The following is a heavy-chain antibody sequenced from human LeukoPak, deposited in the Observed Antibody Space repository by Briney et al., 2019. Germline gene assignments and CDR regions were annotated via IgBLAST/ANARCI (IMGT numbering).Heavy chain of an antibody. J-gene: IGHJ3*02. D-gene: IGHD3-22*01. CDR2: IYPGDSDT. V-gene: IGHV5-51*01. Sequence: GESLQISCKGSGSSFTSYWIGWVRPMPGKGLEWMGIIYPGDSDTRYSPSFQGQVTISADKSISTAYLQWSSLKASDTAMYYCARQPIGGYYDSSGYPTDAFDIWVQGTMVTVSS. CDR1: GSSFTSYW. CDR3: ARQPIGGYYDSSGYPTDAFDI.